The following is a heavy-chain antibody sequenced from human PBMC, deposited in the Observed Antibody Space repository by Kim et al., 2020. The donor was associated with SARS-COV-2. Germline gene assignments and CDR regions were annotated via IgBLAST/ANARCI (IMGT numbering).Heavy chain of an antibody. D-gene: IGHD6-13*01. CDR1: GNTVSNYW. Sequence: GESLKISCRLSGNTVSNYWVIWVRQTPGTGLEWMGRIDPSDSFTDYNPSFRGHVTISADKSTSTAYLQWNSLGASDTAMYYCARLFPHQSPWYFWFVSWG. CDR2: IDPSDSFT. CDR3: ARLFPHQSPWYFWFVS. J-gene: IGHJ5*01. V-gene: IGHV5-10-1*01.